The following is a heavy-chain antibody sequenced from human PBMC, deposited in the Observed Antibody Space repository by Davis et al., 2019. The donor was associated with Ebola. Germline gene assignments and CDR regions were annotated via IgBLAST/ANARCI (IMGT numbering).Heavy chain of an antibody. Sequence: ASVKVSCKASGYTFTGYYMHWVRQAPGQGLEWMGWINPNSGGTNYAQKFQGRVTMTRDTSISTAYMELSRLRSDDTAVYYCAIGIAVAPTAFDYWGQGTLVTVSS. J-gene: IGHJ4*02. CDR2: INPNSGGT. CDR1: GYTFTGYY. CDR3: AIGIAVAPTAFDY. V-gene: IGHV1-2*02. D-gene: IGHD6-19*01.